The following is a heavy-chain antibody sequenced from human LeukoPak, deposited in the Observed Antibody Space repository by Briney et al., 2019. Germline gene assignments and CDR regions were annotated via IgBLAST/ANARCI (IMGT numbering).Heavy chain of an antibody. Sequence: SQTLSLTCTVSGGSISSGGYYWSWLRQHPGRGVEWIGYIYYSGSTYYNPSLKSRVTISVDKSKNQFSLKLSSVTAADTAVYCCARYRGTFDYWGQGTLVTVSS. CDR1: GGSISSGGYY. V-gene: IGHV4-31*03. D-gene: IGHD3-16*01. CDR2: IYYSGST. J-gene: IGHJ4*02. CDR3: ARYRGTFDY.